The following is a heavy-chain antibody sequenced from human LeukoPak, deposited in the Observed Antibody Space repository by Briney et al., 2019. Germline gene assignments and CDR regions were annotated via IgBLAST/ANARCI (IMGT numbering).Heavy chain of an antibody. J-gene: IGHJ6*03. CDR3: ARIGSDVGYYYYMDV. Sequence: SETLSLTCTVSGGSISSSSYYWGWIRQPPGKGLEWIGSIYYSGSTYYNPSLKSRVTISVDTSKNQFSLKLSSVTAADTAVYYCARIGSDVGYYYYMDVWGKGTTVTVSS. CDR1: GGSISSSSYY. CDR2: IYYSGST. V-gene: IGHV4-39*07.